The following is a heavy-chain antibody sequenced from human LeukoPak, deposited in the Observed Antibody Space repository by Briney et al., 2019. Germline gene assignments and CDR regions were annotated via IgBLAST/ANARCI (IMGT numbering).Heavy chain of an antibody. CDR3: ARVYSGYDPLDY. CDR1: GYTFTGYY. D-gene: IGHD5-12*01. Sequence: ASVKVSCKASGYTFTGYYMHWVRQAPGQGLEWMGWINPNSGGTNYAQKFQGRVTMTRDTSISTAYMELSRLGSDDTAVYYCARVYSGYDPLDYWGQGTLVTVSS. J-gene: IGHJ4*02. CDR2: INPNSGGT. V-gene: IGHV1-2*02.